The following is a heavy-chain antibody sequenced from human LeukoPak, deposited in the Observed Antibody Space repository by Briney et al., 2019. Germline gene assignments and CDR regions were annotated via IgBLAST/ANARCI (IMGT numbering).Heavy chain of an antibody. Sequence: ASVKVSCKASGYTFTSYDINWVRQATGQGLEWMGWMNPNSGNTGYAQKFQGRVTITRNTSISTAYMELSSLRSEDTAVYYCATGVVVGNLDAFDIWGQGTMVTVSS. CDR3: ATGVVVGNLDAFDI. V-gene: IGHV1-8*03. CDR1: GYTFTSYD. D-gene: IGHD2-15*01. J-gene: IGHJ3*02. CDR2: MNPNSGNT.